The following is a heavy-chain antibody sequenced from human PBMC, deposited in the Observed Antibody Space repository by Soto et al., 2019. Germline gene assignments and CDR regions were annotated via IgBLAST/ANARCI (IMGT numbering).Heavy chain of an antibody. D-gene: IGHD1-26*01. J-gene: IGHJ4*02. CDR1: GYTFTSYG. Sequence: ASVKVSCKASGYTFTSYGISWVRQAHGQGLEWMGWISAYNGNTNYAQKLQGRVTMTTDISTSTAYMELRSLRSDDTAVYYCARDAAVGLFDYWGQGTLVTVSS. CDR2: ISAYNGNT. V-gene: IGHV1-18*01. CDR3: ARDAAVGLFDY.